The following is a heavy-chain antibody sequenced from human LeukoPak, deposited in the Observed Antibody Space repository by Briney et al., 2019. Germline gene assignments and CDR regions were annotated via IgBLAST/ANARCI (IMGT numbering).Heavy chain of an antibody. J-gene: IGHJ1*01. D-gene: IGHD3-16*01. CDR3: ARDSSWGYFQH. CDR1: GFTFTNYP. V-gene: IGHV3-23*01. Sequence: GGSLRLSCAASGFTFTNYPMAWVRQAPGKGLEWVSSITGSGGTTYYSDSVKGRFTMSRDNSKNTLYLQMNTLRAEDTAVYYCARDSSWGYFQHWGQAPWSPSPQ. CDR2: ITGSGGTT.